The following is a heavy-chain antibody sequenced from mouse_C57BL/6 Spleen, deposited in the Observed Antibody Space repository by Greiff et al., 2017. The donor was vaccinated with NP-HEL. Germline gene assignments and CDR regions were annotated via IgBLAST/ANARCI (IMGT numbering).Heavy chain of an antibody. Sequence: VQLQQSGPELVKPGASVKLSCKASGYTFTSYDINWVKQRPGQGLEWIGDINPNNGGTIYNQKFKGKATLTVDKSSSTAYMELRSLTSEDTAVYYCARRGGRYDALDYWGQGTTLTVSS. CDR3: ARRGGRYDALDY. D-gene: IGHD2-12*01. CDR2: INPNNGGT. CDR1: GYTFTSYD. J-gene: IGHJ2*01. V-gene: IGHV1-18*01.